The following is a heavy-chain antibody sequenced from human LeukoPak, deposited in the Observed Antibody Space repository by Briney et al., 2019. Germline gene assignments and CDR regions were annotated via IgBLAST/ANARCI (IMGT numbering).Heavy chain of an antibody. CDR2: FLYSGGT. CDR1: GGSISSSSYY. Sequence: PSETLSLTCTVSGGSISSSSYYWGWIRQPPGKGLEWIGTFLYSGGTYYNPSLKSRVTISVDTSKNQFSLKVNSVTAADTAVYYCTREGEGRWLQSGYWGQGALVTVSS. J-gene: IGHJ4*02. CDR3: TREGEGRWLQSGY. V-gene: IGHV4-39*07. D-gene: IGHD5-24*01.